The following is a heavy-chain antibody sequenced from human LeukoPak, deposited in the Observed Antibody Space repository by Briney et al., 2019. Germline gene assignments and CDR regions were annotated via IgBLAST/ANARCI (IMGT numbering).Heavy chain of an antibody. CDR3: ARGPFGYSSSWYEDY. D-gene: IGHD6-13*01. J-gene: IGHJ4*02. CDR2: IYYSGST. V-gene: IGHV4-59*01. Sequence: SETLSLTCTVSGGSISSYYWSWIRRPPGKGLEWIGYIYYSGSTNYNPSLKSRVTISVDTSKNQFSLKLSSVTAADTAVYYCARGPFGYSSSWYEDYWGQGTLVTVSS. CDR1: GGSISSYY.